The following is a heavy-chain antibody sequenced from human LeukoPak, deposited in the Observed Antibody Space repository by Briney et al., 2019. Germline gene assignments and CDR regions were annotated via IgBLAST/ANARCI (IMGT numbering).Heavy chain of an antibody. CDR3: VRDRFYGMDV. V-gene: IGHV3-74*01. CDR2: INHDGSTT. Sequence: GGSLRLSCAASGFTFSSSWMHWVRQAPGKGLVWVSRINHDGSTTNYVDSVKGRFTISRDSAKNTLYLQMNSLRAEDTAVFYCVRDRFYGMDVWGQGTTVTVSS. CDR1: GFTFSSSW. J-gene: IGHJ6*02.